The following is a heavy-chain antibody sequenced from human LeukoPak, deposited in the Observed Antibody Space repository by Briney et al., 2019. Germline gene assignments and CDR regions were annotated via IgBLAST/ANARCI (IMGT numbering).Heavy chain of an antibody. Sequence: PSETLSLTCAVYGGSFRGYYWSWIRQPPGKRLEWIGEINHSGSTNYNPSLSSRLRMSVDTSDNRFSLKLASVTAADTAVYYCASLTVTSNFYYYGLDVWGRGTTVTVSS. CDR2: INHSGST. J-gene: IGHJ6*02. CDR1: GGSFRGYY. D-gene: IGHD4-17*01. CDR3: ASLTVTSNFYYYGLDV. V-gene: IGHV4-34*09.